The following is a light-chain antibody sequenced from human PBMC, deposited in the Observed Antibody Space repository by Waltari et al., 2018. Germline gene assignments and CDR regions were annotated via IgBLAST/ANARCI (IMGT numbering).Light chain of an antibody. CDR2: DAS. Sequence: EIVLTQSPGTLSLSPGERATLSCRDSQAVGNNYIAWYQQKPGQAPRRLIYDASHRATGIPDRFSGSGSGTEFTLTISRLEPEDFAVYYCQQYAYWWTFGQGTKVEIK. CDR1: QAVGNNY. V-gene: IGKV3-20*01. CDR3: QQYAYWWT. J-gene: IGKJ1*01.